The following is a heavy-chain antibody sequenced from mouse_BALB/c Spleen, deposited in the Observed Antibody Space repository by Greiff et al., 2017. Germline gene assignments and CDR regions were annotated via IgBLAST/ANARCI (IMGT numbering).Heavy chain of an antibody. Sequence: VQLQQSGAELVKPGASVKLSCTASGFNIKDTYMHWVKQRPEQGLEWIGRIDPANGNTKYDPKFQGKATITADTSSNTAYLQLSSLTSEDTAVYYGARSVYCDYDGYAMDDWGQGTSVTVSS. CDR3: ARSVYCDYDGYAMDD. CDR1: GFNIKDTY. D-gene: IGHD2-4*01. V-gene: IGHV14-3*02. J-gene: IGHJ4*01. CDR2: IDPANGNT.